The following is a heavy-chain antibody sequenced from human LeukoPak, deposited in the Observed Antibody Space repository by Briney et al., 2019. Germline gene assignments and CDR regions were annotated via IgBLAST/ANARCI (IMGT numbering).Heavy chain of an antibody. D-gene: IGHD3-22*01. CDR2: ISHSGST. J-gene: IGHJ4*02. CDR1: GGSFSGYY. Sequence: SETLSLTCAVYGGSFSGYYWSWIRQPPGKGLEWIGEISHSGSTNYNPSLKSRVTISVDTSKNQFSLKLSSVTAADTAVYYCARVVTWGYYYDSSGYYYGPYFFDYWGQGTLVTVSS. V-gene: IGHV4-34*01. CDR3: ARVVTWGYYYDSSGYYYGPYFFDY.